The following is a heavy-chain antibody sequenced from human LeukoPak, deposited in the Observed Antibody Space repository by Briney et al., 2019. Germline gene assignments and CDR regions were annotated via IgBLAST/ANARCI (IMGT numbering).Heavy chain of an antibody. Sequence: SQTLSLTCAISGDSVSTNTAAWNWIRQSPSRGLEWLGRTYYRSKWYSDYALAVKGRITISPDTSKNQLSLQLNSVTPEDTAVYYCARDSRHYESALDYWGQGTLVTVSS. CDR2: TYYRSKWYS. CDR1: GDSVSTNTAA. D-gene: IGHD3-22*01. CDR3: ARDSRHYESALDY. J-gene: IGHJ4*02. V-gene: IGHV6-1*01.